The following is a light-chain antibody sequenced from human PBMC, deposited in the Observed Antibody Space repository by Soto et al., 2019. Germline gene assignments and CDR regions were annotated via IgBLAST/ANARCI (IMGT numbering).Light chain of an antibody. CDR3: QQYNSYPWT. V-gene: IGKV1-5*01. Sequence: DNPLSHTPSTLCVFLGGRVPITCRASESSSGWLAWYQQKPGEAPKLLIYDASTLESGVPARFSGSGSGTEFTLTISSLQPDDFATYYCQQYNSYPWTFGRGTKVDVK. CDR1: ESSSGW. CDR2: DAS. J-gene: IGKJ1*01.